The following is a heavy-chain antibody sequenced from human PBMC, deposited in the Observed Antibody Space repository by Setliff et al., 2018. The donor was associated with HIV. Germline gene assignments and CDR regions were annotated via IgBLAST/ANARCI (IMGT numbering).Heavy chain of an antibody. V-gene: IGHV3-21*01. Sequence: PGGSLRLSCAASGFNFSSHTMNWIRQAPGKGLEWVSSISSTGTYIYYADSMKGRFTISGDNAKNSLYVQMNSLRADDTAVYLCARPTTIDTLYYGSQTFYMYYYGLDVWGQGTTVTVSS. D-gene: IGHD1-26*01. J-gene: IGHJ6*02. CDR3: ARPTTIDTLYYGSQTFYMYYYGLDV. CDR2: ISSTGTYI. CDR1: GFNFSSHT.